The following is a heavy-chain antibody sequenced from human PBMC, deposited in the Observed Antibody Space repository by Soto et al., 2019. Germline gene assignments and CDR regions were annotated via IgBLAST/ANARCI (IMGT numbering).Heavy chain of an antibody. CDR1: GFSFSSYA. D-gene: IGHD5-18*01. Sequence: PGGSLRLSCSASGFSFSSYAMHWVRQAPGKGLEYVSAISSNGRSTYYADSVKGRFTISRDNSKNTLYLQMSSLRSEDTAVYYCVKFVCFSYVSSTSGMYSWGRGTNVTVS. J-gene: IGHJ6*02. V-gene: IGHV3-64D*08. CDR2: ISSNGRST. CDR3: VKFVCFSYVSSTSGMYS.